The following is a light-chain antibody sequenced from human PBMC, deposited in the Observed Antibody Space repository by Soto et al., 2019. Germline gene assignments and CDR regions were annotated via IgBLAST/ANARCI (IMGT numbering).Light chain of an antibody. CDR1: SSDVGGYNY. CDR3: SSYTSSITRV. V-gene: IGLV2-14*01. CDR2: DVS. Sequence: QSVLTQPASVSGSPGQSIAISCTGTSSDVGGYNYVSWYQLHPDKAPKLIIYDVSNRPSGVSNRFSGSKSGNTASLTISGLQPEDEADYYRSSYTSSITRVFGTGTKVTVL. J-gene: IGLJ1*01.